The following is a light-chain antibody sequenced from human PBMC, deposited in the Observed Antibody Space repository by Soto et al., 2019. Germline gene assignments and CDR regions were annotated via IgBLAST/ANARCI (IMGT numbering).Light chain of an antibody. Sequence: QSALTQPASVSGSPGQSITISCTVTSSDVGGYNYVSWYQQHPGKAPKLMIYDVSNRPSGVSNRFSGSKSGNTASLTISGLQAEDGADYYCSSYTSSSTSLYVFGTGPKVTVL. CDR1: SSDVGGYNY. V-gene: IGLV2-14*01. CDR3: SSYTSSSTSLYV. CDR2: DVS. J-gene: IGLJ1*01.